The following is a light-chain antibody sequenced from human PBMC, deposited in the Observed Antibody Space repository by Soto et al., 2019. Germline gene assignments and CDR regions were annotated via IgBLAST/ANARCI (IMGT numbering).Light chain of an antibody. Sequence: VLAKSLDPGCLSLGERVTLSCMVSETISDSYLAWYQQKRGQAPRLLVYGATTRATGIPDRFSGSGSGSDFTLIISRLEPEDFAVYFCHQYGVSPQSFGHGTKVDIK. CDR2: GAT. V-gene: IGKV3-20*01. CDR1: ETISDSY. J-gene: IGKJ1*01. CDR3: HQYGVSPQS.